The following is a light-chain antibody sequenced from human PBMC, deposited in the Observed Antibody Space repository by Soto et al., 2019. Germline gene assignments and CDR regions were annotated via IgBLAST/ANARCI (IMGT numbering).Light chain of an antibody. Sequence: QSALAQPCSVSGSPGQSVTISCTGTSSDVGGYNYVSWYQQHPGKAPKVMIYDVSKRPSGVPDRFSGSKSGNTASLTISGLQAEDEADFYCCSFAGSYTYVFGTGTKVTVL. J-gene: IGLJ1*01. CDR2: DVS. CDR3: CSFAGSYTYV. V-gene: IGLV2-11*01. CDR1: SSDVGGYNY.